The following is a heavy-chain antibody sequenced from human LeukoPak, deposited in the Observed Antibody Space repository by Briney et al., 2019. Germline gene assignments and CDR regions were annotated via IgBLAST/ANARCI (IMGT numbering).Heavy chain of an antibody. Sequence: SETLSLTCTVSGGSISSYYWSWIRQPPGKGLEWIGYIYYSGSTNYNPSLKSRVTISLDTSKNQFSRNLSSVTAADTAVYYCARSLLWFGDTTNFDYWGQGTLVTVSS. V-gene: IGHV4-59*01. D-gene: IGHD3-10*01. J-gene: IGHJ4*02. CDR2: IYYSGST. CDR3: ARSLLWFGDTTNFDY. CDR1: GGSISSYY.